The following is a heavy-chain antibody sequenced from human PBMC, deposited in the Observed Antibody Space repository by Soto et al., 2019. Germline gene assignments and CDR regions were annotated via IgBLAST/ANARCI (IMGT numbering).Heavy chain of an antibody. CDR1: GYTFTGYY. V-gene: IGHV1-2*04. Sequence: QVQLVQSGAEVKKPGASVKVSCKASGYTFTGYYMHWVRQAPGQGLEWTGWINPNSGGTNYAQKFQGWVTMTRDTSISTAYMELSRLRSDDTAVYYGARGTRLGGDCYSDCHYYYGMDVWGQGTTVTVSS. CDR3: ARGTRLGGDCYSDCHYYYGMDV. J-gene: IGHJ6*02. CDR2: INPNSGGT. D-gene: IGHD2-21*02.